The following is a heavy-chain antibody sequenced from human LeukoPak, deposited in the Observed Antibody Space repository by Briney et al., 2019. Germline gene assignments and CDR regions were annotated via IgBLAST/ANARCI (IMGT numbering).Heavy chain of an antibody. CDR1: GFTFINYA. D-gene: IGHD3-3*01. J-gene: IGHJ2*01. CDR3: ARDFWDDFEYFNL. Sequence: GGSLRLSCAASGFTFINYAMHWVRQAPGKGLECVAVISYDGSNRYYADSVEGRFTISRDNSKNTLYLQMNSLRVEDTALYYCARDFWDDFEYFNLWGRGTLVTVSS. CDR2: ISYDGSNR. V-gene: IGHV3-30*04.